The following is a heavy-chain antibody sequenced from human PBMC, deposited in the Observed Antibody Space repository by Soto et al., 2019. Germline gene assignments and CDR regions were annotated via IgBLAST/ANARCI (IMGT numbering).Heavy chain of an antibody. CDR1: GGSLSGYY. V-gene: IGHV4-34*01. CDR2: IKDGGRT. CDR3: ARGQEGVVATH. J-gene: IGHJ4*02. D-gene: IGHD5-12*01. Sequence: QVQLQQWGAGLLKPSETLSLNCAVNGGSLSGYYWSWIRQPPGKGLEWIGEIKDGGRTNYSPSLKSRATTSSDTSNNRFSLRLYSVTAADTGVYYCARGQEGVVATHWDQGTLVTVSS.